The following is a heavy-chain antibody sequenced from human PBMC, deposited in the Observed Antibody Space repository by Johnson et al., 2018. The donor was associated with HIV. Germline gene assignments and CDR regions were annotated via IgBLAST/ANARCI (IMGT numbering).Heavy chain of an antibody. D-gene: IGHD2-2*02. V-gene: IGHV3-30*02. CDR2: IQSDETTK. CDR3: ATIWPGNFAVDI. CDR1: GFTFSSYG. Sequence: QVQLVESGGGVVQPGGSLRLSCAASGFTFSSYGMHWVRQAPGKGLEWVAVIQSDETTKYYADSVKGRFTISRDNSKKTLYLQMNSLSAEDTAVYYCATIWPGNFAVDIWGQGTVVTVSS. J-gene: IGHJ3*02.